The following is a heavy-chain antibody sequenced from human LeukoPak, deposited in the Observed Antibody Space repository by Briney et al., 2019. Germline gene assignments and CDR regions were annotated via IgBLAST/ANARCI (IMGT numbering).Heavy chain of an antibody. CDR1: GGSFSGYY. D-gene: IGHD6-6*01. V-gene: IGHV4-34*01. J-gene: IGHJ4*02. Sequence: SDTLSLTCAVYGGSFSGYYWSWIRQPPGKGLEWIGEINHSGSTNYNPSLKSRVTISVDTSKNQFSLKLSSVTAADTAVYYCARVAGVVRYFDYWGQGTLVTVSS. CDR2: INHSGST. CDR3: ARVAGVVRYFDY.